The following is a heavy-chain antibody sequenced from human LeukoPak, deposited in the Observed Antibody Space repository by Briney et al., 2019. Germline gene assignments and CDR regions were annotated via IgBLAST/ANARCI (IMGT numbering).Heavy chain of an antibody. D-gene: IGHD3-22*01. Sequence: SVKVSCKASGGTFSSYAISWVRQAPGQGLEWMGRVIPILGIANYAQKFQGRVTITADKSTSTAYMELSSLRSEDTAVYYCARDPSDDSSGYRPYSGQGTLVTVSS. CDR1: GGTFSSYA. CDR3: ARDPSDDSSGYRPY. V-gene: IGHV1-69*04. J-gene: IGHJ4*02. CDR2: VIPILGIA.